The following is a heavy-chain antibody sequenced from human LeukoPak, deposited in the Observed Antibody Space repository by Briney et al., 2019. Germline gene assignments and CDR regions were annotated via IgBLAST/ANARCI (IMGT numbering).Heavy chain of an antibody. CDR1: GGSISSYY. J-gene: IGHJ6*02. CDR2: IYYSGNT. CDR3: ARRYCSSTSCSNGMDV. D-gene: IGHD2-2*01. V-gene: IGHV4-59*08. Sequence: PSETLSLTCTVSGGSISSYYWSWIRQPPGKGLEWIGYIYYSGNTNYNPSLKSRVTISADTSKNQFSLKLSSVTAADTAVYYCARRYCSSTSCSNGMDVWGQGTTVTVSS.